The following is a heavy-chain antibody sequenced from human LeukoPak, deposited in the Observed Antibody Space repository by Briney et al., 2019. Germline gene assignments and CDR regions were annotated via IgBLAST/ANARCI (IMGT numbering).Heavy chain of an antibody. CDR2: ISYDGSNK. CDR3: ATASKLLRGWFDP. CDR1: GFTFSSYA. J-gene: IGHJ5*02. Sequence: GGSLRLSCAASGFTFSSYAMHWVRQAPGKGLEWEAVISYDGSNKYYADSVKGRFTISRDNSKNTLYLQMNSLRAEDTAVYYCATASKLLRGWFDPWGQGTLVTVSS. V-gene: IGHV3-30-3*01. D-gene: IGHD1-26*01.